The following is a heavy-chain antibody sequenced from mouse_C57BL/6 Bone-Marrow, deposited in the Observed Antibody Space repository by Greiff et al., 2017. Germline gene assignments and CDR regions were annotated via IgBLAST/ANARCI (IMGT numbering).Heavy chain of an antibody. CDR2: IVPETGGT. D-gene: IGHD2-5*01. Sequence: VKLQQSGAELVRPGASVTLSCKASGYTFTDYEMHWVKQTPVHGLEWIGAIVPETGGTSYNQKFKGKAILTADKSSSTAYLELRSLTSEDAAVYCCTRSNLLFDYWGQGTTLTVSS. J-gene: IGHJ2*01. V-gene: IGHV1-15*01. CDR3: TRSNLLFDY. CDR1: GYTFTDYE.